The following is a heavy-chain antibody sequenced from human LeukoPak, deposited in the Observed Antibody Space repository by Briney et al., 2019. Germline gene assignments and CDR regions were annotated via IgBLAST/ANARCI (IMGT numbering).Heavy chain of an antibody. D-gene: IGHD3-22*01. V-gene: IGHV4-39*07. CDR1: GGSISRSSYY. J-gene: IGHJ4*02. Sequence: SETLSLTCSVSGGSISRSSYYWGWVRQPPGKGLEWIGSFEYSGSTYYNPSLKSRVTISVDTSKNQFSLKLRSVTAADTAVYYCARVTGYMIEDYFDYWGQGTLVTVSS. CDR3: ARVTGYMIEDYFDY. CDR2: FEYSGST.